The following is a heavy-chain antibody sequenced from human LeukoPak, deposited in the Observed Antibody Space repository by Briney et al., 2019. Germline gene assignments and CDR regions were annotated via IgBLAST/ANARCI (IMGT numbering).Heavy chain of an antibody. CDR1: GFTFSNYA. V-gene: IGHV3-23*01. CDR2: ISGSGGST. D-gene: IGHD2-2*01. CDR3: AKSTSPLYYYYGMDV. J-gene: IGHJ6*02. Sequence: GGSLGLSCAASGFTFSNYAMSWVRQAPGKGLEWVSTISGSGGSTHYADSVKGRFTISRDNSKNTLYLQLNSLRAEDTAVYYCAKSTSPLYYYYGMDVWGQGTTVTVSS.